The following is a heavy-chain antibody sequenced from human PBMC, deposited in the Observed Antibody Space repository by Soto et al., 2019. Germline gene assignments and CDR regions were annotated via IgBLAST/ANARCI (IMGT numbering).Heavy chain of an antibody. CDR3: ASHMSSTDRVGFDP. CDR1: GGTFSSYA. D-gene: IGHD2-15*01. CDR2: IIPIFGTA. J-gene: IGHJ5*02. V-gene: IGHV1-69*01. Sequence: QVQLVQSGAEVKKPGSSVKVSCKASGGTFSSYAISWVRQAPGQRLEWMGGIIPIFGTANYAQKFQGRVTNTADESPSTAYMELSSLRSEDTAVYYCASHMSSTDRVGFDPWGQGTLVTVSS.